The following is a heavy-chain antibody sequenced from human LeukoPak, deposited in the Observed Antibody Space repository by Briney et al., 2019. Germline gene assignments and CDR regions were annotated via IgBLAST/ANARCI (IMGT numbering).Heavy chain of an antibody. CDR3: ATYSYYYDSSGYYLPWFDP. D-gene: IGHD3-22*01. CDR1: GYTLTELS. CDR2: FDPEDGET. Sequence: ASVKVSCKVSGYTLTELSMHWVRQAPGKGLEWMGGFDPEDGETIHAQKFQGRVTMTEDTSTDTAYMELSSLRSEDTAVYYCATYSYYYDSSGYYLPWFDPWGQGTLVTVSS. V-gene: IGHV1-24*01. J-gene: IGHJ5*02.